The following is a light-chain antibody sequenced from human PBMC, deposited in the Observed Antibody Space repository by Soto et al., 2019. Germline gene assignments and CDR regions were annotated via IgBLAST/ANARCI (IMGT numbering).Light chain of an antibody. CDR3: NSYASGSTPVV. Sequence: QSALTQPASVSGSPGQSITISCTGTSSDVGGYNYVSWYQQHPGKAPKLMIYDVRNRPSGVSNRFAGSKSGNTASLTISGLQAEDESDYYCNSYASGSTPVVFGGGTKLTVL. V-gene: IGLV2-14*03. J-gene: IGLJ2*01. CDR1: SSDVGGYNY. CDR2: DVR.